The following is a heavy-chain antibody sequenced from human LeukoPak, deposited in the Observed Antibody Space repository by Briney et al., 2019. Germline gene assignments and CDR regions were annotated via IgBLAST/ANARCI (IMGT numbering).Heavy chain of an antibody. CDR3: ARDSSGGSYYGY. J-gene: IGHJ4*02. D-gene: IGHD1-26*01. CDR2: ISGSGGTT. CDR1: GFTFTSYA. Sequence: GGSLRLSCAASGFTFTSYAMTWVRQAPGKGLEWVSHISGSGGTTYYADSVKGRFTISRDNSKNTLYLQMNSLRAEDTAVYYCARDSSGGSYYGYWGQGTLVTVSS. V-gene: IGHV3-23*01.